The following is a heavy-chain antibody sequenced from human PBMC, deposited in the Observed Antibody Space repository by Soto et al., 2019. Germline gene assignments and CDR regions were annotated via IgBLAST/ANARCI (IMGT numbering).Heavy chain of an antibody. V-gene: IGHV1-69*13. Sequence: GASVKVSCKASGGTFSSYAISWVRQAPGQGLEWMGGIIPIFGTANYAQKFQGRVTITADESTSTAYMELSSLRSEDTAVYYCARGKYYDGSEDYYYGMDVWGQGTTVTVSS. D-gene: IGHD3-10*01. CDR2: IIPIFGTA. J-gene: IGHJ6*02. CDR1: GGTFSSYA. CDR3: ARGKYYDGSEDYYYGMDV.